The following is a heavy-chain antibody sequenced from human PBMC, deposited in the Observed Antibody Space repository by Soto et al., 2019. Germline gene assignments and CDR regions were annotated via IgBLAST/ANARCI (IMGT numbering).Heavy chain of an antibody. CDR2: IYYSGST. CDR3: ARDNRWGDFWKVYYYGMDV. CDR1: GGSISSYY. V-gene: IGHV4-59*01. D-gene: IGHD3-3*01. J-gene: IGHJ6*02. Sequence: SETLSLTCTVSGGSISSYYWSWIRQPPGKGLEWIGYIYYSGSTNYNPSLKSRVTISVDTSKNQFSLKLSSVTAADTAVYYCARDNRWGDFWKVYYYGMDVWGQGTTVTVSS.